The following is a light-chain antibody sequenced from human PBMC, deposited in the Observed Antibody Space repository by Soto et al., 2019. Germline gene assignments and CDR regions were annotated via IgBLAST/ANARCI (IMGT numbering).Light chain of an antibody. CDR2: GSS. CDR3: QQYDISPRT. V-gene: IGKV3-20*01. Sequence: EIVLTQSPGTPSLSPGERATLSCRASQSLNSFYLAWYQQKPGQTPRLLIYGSSNRATGIPDRFSGSGSGTGFTLTISRLDPEDFAVYYCQQYDISPRTFGQGTKVDIK. J-gene: IGKJ1*01. CDR1: QSLNSFY.